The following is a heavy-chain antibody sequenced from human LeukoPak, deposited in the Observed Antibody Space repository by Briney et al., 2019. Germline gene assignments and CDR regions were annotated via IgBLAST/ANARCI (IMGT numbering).Heavy chain of an antibody. CDR1: GFTFSSNG. CDR3: ARAPARMGGYFDY. J-gene: IGHJ4*02. Sequence: GGSLRLSCAACGFTFSSNGMHWVRQAPGKGLEGVAFIRFDGSNTYYADSVKGRLTISRDTSKNTLYLQMNSLRAEDTAVYYCARAPARMGGYFDYWGQGTLVTVSS. CDR2: IRFDGSNT. V-gene: IGHV3-30*02. D-gene: IGHD1-26*01.